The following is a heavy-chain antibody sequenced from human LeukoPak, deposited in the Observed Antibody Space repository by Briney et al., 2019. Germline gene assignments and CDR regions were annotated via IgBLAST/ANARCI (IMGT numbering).Heavy chain of an antibody. CDR3: ASKRWLQSSFDY. CDR2: INSDGSST. D-gene: IGHD5-24*01. J-gene: IGHJ4*02. Sequence: PGGSLRLSCAASGFTFRSYWMRWVRQTPGKGLGWVSRINSDGSSTSSADSVKGRITISRDNAKNTVYLQMNSLRAEDTAVYYCASKRWLQSSFDYWGQGTLVTVSS. V-gene: IGHV3-74*01. CDR1: GFTFRSYW.